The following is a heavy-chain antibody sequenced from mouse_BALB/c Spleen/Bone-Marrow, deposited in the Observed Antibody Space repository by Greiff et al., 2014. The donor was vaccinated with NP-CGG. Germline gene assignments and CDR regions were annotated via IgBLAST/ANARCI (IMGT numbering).Heavy chain of an antibody. Sequence: QVQLQESGAELVRPGTSVKVSCKGSGYTFTNYLIEWVKQRPGQGLEWIGVINSGSGSTKYNEKFKGKTTLTADKSSSTAYMQLSILTYDGATVYYSARASSDAMDYWGQGTSVTVSS. CDR3: ARASSDAMDY. CDR1: GYTFTNYL. J-gene: IGHJ4*01. V-gene: IGHV1-54*01. CDR2: INSGSGST.